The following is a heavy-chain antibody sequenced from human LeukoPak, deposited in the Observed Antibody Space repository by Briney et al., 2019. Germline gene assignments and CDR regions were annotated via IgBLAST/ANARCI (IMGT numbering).Heavy chain of an antibody. CDR3: ARHAAGRGF. CDR2: IYYSGST. CDR1: GGSISSSY. D-gene: IGHD3-10*01. Sequence: SETLSLTCTVSGGSISSSYWSWIRQPPGKGLEWIGYIYYSGSTSYNPSLRSRVTISIDTSKSQFSLNLNSVTAPDTAVYYCARHAAGRGFWGQGTLVTVSS. J-gene: IGHJ4*02. V-gene: IGHV4-59*08.